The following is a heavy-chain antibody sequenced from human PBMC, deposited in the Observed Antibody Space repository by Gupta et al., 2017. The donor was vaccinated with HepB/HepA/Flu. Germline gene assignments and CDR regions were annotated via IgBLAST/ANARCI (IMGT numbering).Heavy chain of an antibody. CDR3: AKVRIQLWPRGYFDD. CDR1: GFTFSSYA. J-gene: IGHJ4*02. D-gene: IGHD5-18*01. V-gene: IGHV3-23*01. CDR2: ISGSGGRT. Sequence: EVQPLESGGGLVQPGGSLRLSCAASGFTFSSYAMSWVHQAPGKGLEGGSAISGSGGRTYYADAVKGRFTISRDNAKNTLYLQMKSLRAEDTAVYYCAKVRIQLWPRGYFDDWGQGTLVTVSS.